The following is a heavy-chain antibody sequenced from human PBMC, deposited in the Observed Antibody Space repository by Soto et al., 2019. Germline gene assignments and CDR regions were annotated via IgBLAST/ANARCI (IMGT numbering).Heavy chain of an antibody. V-gene: IGHV1-46*03. Sequence: QVQLVQSGAEVKRPGASVKVSCKASGYTFTRYNMHWVRQAPGQGLEWMGIINPSSGSTTYAQKFQGRVTMTRDTSTRALYMELSSLRSVDTAVYYCARGEVLDYYYGMDVWGQGTTVTVS. CDR1: GYTFTRYN. D-gene: IGHD3-10*01. CDR2: INPSSGST. CDR3: ARGEVLDYYYGMDV. J-gene: IGHJ6*02.